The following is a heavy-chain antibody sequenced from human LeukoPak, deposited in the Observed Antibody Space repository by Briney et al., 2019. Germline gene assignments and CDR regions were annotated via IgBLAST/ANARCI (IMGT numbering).Heavy chain of an antibody. V-gene: IGHV1-18*01. J-gene: IGHJ5*02. CDR3: ARGSMSVRWGRVRNWFDP. CDR1: GYTFTSYG. D-gene: IGHD3-3*01. CDR2: ISAYNGNT. Sequence: ASVKVSCKASGYTFTSYGISWVRPVPGQGLEWMGWISAYNGNTNYAQKLQGRVTMTTDTSTSTAYMELRSLRSDDTAVYYCARGSMSVRWGRVRNWFDPWGQGTLVTVSS.